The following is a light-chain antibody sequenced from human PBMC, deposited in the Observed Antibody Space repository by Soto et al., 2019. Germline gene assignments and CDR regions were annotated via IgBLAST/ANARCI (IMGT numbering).Light chain of an antibody. J-gene: IGKJ4*01. V-gene: IGKV3D-15*01. Sequence: IVMTQSPATLSVSPGEGVTLSCRASENVGTNLAWYQQKPGQAPRLLMYGSSTRATGIPATFSGSGSGTEFTLTISSLQSEESAVYCCQQYNNWGLSFGGGTKVEIK. CDR2: GSS. CDR1: ENVGTN. CDR3: QQYNNWGLS.